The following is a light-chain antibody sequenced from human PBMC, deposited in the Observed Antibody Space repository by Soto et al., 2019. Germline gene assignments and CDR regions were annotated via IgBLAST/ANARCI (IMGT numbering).Light chain of an antibody. CDR2: EVK. CDR1: SGDVGAYNY. J-gene: IGLJ1*01. CDR3: SSYTTSSTFV. Sequence: QSALTQPASVSGSPGQSITISCTGASGDVGAYNYVSWYQQHPGKAPKLMIYEVKNRPPGVSNRFSGSKSGNTASLTISGLQAEDEADYYCSSYTTSSTFVFGTGTKVTVL. V-gene: IGLV2-14*01.